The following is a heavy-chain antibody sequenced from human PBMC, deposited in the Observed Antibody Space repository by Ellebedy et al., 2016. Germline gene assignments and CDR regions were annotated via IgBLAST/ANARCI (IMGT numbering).Heavy chain of an antibody. J-gene: IGHJ4*02. CDR1: GLRFSDFF. V-gene: IGHV3-23*01. CDR3: REGHYSDV. Sequence: GGSLRLXXATSGLRFSDFFMSWVRQAPGKGLQWVSTISAGGDDTYLADSVRGRFTISRDNSRNILYLQMSSLRDEDSAIYYCREGHYSDVWGQGTQVTVSA. CDR2: ISAGGDDT.